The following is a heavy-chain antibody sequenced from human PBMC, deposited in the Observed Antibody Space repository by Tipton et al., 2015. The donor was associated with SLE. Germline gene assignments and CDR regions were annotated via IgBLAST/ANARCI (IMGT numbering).Heavy chain of an antibody. D-gene: IGHD3-16*01. CDR1: GGSISSYY. CDR3: ARDRTGDGPPRGY. V-gene: IGHV4-59*01. CDR2: IYYSGST. Sequence: TLSLTCTVSGGSISSYYWSWIRQPPGKGLEWIGYIYYSGSTNYNPSLKSRVTISVDTSKNQFSLKLSSVTAADTAVYYCARDRTGDGPPRGYCGQGTLVTVSS. J-gene: IGHJ4*02.